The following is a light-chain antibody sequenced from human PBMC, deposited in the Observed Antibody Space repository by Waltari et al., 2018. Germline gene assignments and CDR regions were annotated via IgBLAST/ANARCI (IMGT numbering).Light chain of an antibody. J-gene: IGKJ1*01. CDR1: QSVSSN. CDR2: GAS. V-gene: IGKV3-15*01. CDR3: QQYDYWPT. Sequence: EVVMTQSPATLSLSPGERATLSCRASQSVSSNLAWYQQKFGQAPRLLIYGASTRATGIPARFSGSGSGTEFTLTISSLQSEDFAVYYCQQYDYWPTFGQGTKVEIK.